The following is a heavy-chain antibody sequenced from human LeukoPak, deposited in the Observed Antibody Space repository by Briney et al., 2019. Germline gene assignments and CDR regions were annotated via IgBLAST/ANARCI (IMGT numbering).Heavy chain of an antibody. CDR1: GYTFTDYY. J-gene: IGHJ4*02. Sequence: ASVKVSCKACGYTFTDYYMHWVRQAPGQGFEWMGWINPNDGDTNYAQKFQGRVTMTRDTSISTAHMEVSRLRPDDTAVYYCARANFLYCSSSTCLFDYWGQETLVTVSS. V-gene: IGHV1-2*02. CDR2: INPNDGDT. D-gene: IGHD2-2*01. CDR3: ARANFLYCSSSTCLFDY.